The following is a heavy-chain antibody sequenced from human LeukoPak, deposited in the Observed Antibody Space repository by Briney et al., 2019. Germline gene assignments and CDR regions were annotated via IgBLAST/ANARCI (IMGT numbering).Heavy chain of an antibody. J-gene: IGHJ4*02. Sequence: PSETLSLTCTVPGGSISSSTYYWGWIRQPPGKGLEWIGSIYYSGKTYYTPSLRSRVTISLDTSKNHFSLKLSSVTAADTAVYYCARGAVIGRGYSYTNYWGQGTLVTVSS. V-gene: IGHV4-39*07. CDR2: IYYSGKT. CDR1: GGSISSSTYY. D-gene: IGHD5-18*01. CDR3: ARGAVIGRGYSYTNY.